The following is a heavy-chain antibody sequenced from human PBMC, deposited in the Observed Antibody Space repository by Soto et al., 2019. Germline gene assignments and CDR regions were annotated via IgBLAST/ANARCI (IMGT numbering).Heavy chain of an antibody. V-gene: IGHV4-61*08. CDR3: TREQSDDNYFDP. J-gene: IGHJ5*02. D-gene: IGHD6-19*01. CDR1: GAALSSGGYF. Sequence: EPLSLTGTDAGAALSSGGYFYTWVRQPPGKGLEWLGYIYYSGGTNYNPSLKSRVTISLDKSKSQFSLRLISVTSADTAVYYCTREQSDDNYFDPWGQGTLVTVSS. CDR2: IYYSGGT.